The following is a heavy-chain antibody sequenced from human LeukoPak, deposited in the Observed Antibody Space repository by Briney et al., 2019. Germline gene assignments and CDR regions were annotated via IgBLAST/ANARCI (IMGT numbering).Heavy chain of an antibody. V-gene: IGHV3-15*01. D-gene: IGHD3-22*01. CDR3: TTPDYYDSSGYSY. CDR2: IKSKTDRGTT. J-gene: IGHJ4*02. CDR1: GFTFSNAW. Sequence: GGSPRLSCAASGFTFSNAWMSWVRQAPGKGMEWVVRIKSKTDRGTTDYAAPVKGRFNISRDDSKNTMYRQMNSLKTEDTAVYYCTTPDYYDSSGYSYWGQGTLVTVSS.